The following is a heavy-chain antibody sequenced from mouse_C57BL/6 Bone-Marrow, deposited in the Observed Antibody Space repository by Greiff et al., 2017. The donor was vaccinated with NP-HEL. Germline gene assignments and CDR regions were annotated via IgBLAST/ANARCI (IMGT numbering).Heavy chain of an antibody. CDR3: TRLGSNYEYFDV. J-gene: IGHJ1*03. V-gene: IGHV1-5*01. Sequence: VQLQQSGTVLARPGASVKMSCKTSGYTFTSYWMHWVKQRPGQGLEWIGAIYPGNSDTSYNQKFKGKAKLTAVTSASTAYMELSSLTNEDSAVYYCTRLGSNYEYFDVWGTGTTVTVSS. D-gene: IGHD2-5*01. CDR2: IYPGNSDT. CDR1: GYTFTSYW.